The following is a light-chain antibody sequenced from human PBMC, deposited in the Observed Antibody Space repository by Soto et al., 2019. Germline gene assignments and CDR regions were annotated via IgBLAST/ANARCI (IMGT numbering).Light chain of an antibody. CDR3: QQYNDNWT. V-gene: IGKV1-5*03. Sequence: DIQMTQSPSTLSASVGDRVTITCRASQSISSWLAWYQQKPGKAPKLLFYKASNLQSGVPSRFSRSASGTAFYLGISSQQPDASESYYCQQYNDNWTFGQGTKVE. J-gene: IGKJ1*01. CDR2: KAS. CDR1: QSISSW.